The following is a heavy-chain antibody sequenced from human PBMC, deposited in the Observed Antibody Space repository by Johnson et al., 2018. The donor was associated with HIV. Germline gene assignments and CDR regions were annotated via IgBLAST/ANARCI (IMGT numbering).Heavy chain of an antibody. CDR3: GRDPFHYYDSSGYYGLDAFDI. J-gene: IGHJ3*02. CDR2: INWNGGST. CDR1: GFTFDDHG. D-gene: IGHD3-22*01. V-gene: IGHV3-20*04. Sequence: MQLVESGGGVVRPGGSLRLSCAASGFTFDDHGMSWVRQAPGKGLEWVSGINWNGGSTGHADSVKGRFTISRDNAKNSLYMQMKSLRAEDTALYSCGRDPFHYYDSSGYYGLDAFDIWGQGTMVTVSS.